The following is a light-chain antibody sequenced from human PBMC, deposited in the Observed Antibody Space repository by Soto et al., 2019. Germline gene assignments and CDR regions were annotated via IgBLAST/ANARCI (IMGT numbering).Light chain of an antibody. CDR3: LLYYGGAVA. CDR1: TGAVTSGYY. CDR2: STS. Sequence: QAVVTQEPSLAVSTGGTVSLTCASSTGAVTSGYYPNWCQQKPAEAPSALIYSTSNKHSWTPARFPGPLHGGTAALTLSGVQREDEAEYYCLLYYGGAVAVGGGTTLTVL. J-gene: IGLJ2*01. V-gene: IGLV7-43*01.